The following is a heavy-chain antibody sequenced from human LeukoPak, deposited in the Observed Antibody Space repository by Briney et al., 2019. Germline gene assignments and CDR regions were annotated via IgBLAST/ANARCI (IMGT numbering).Heavy chain of an antibody. CDR2: IYYSGST. CDR3: VTNSIGYCSGGNCYQVSDS. V-gene: IGHV4-59*01. D-gene: IGHD2-15*01. Sequence: PSETLSLTCTVSGGSISSYYWSWTRQPPGKGLEWIGYIYYSGSTNYNPSLKSRVTISVDTSKNQFSLKLSSVTAADTAVYYCVTNSIGYCSGGNCYQVSDSWGQGSLVTVSS. J-gene: IGHJ4*02. CDR1: GGSISSYY.